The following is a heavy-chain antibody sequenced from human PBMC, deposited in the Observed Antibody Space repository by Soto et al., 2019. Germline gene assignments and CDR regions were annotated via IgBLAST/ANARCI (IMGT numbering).Heavy chain of an antibody. V-gene: IGHV3-30-3*01. Sequence: QVQLVESGGGVVQPGRSLRLSCAASGFTFSSYAMHWVRQAPGKGLEWVAVISYDGSNKYYADSVKGRFTISRDNSKNTLYLQMNSLIAEDSAVYYCARETYYDFWSGPYYGMDVWGQGTTVTVSS. CDR3: ARETYYDFWSGPYYGMDV. CDR1: GFTFSSYA. D-gene: IGHD3-3*01. CDR2: ISYDGSNK. J-gene: IGHJ6*02.